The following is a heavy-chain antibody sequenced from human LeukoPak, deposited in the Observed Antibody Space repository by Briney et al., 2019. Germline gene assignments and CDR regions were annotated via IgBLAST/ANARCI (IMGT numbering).Heavy chain of an antibody. CDR2: ISYDGSNK. V-gene: IGHV3-30*03. J-gene: IGHJ4*02. Sequence: PGRSLRLSCAASGFTFSSYGMHWVRLAPGKGLEWVAVISYDGSNKYYADSVKGRFTISRDNAKNSLYLQMNSLRAEDTAVYYCARAGDLYCSGGSCHVVDYWGQGTLVTVSS. CDR1: GFTFSSYG. D-gene: IGHD2-15*01. CDR3: ARAGDLYCSGGSCHVVDY.